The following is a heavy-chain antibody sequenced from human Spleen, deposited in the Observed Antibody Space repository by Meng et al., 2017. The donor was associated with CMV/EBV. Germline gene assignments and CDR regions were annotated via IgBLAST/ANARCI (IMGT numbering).Heavy chain of an antibody. CDR3: ARVDYNSTSSSFDY. CDR1: GGSFSTSSW. CDR2: IYHRGST. D-gene: IGHD6-6*01. J-gene: IGHJ4*02. V-gene: IGHV4-4*02. Sequence: SGGSFSTSSWWGWVRQPPGKGLEWIGEIYHRGSTNYNPSLKSRASVSVDKSKSQFSLKLSSVTAADTAVYYCARVDYNSTSSSFDYWGQGTLVTVSS.